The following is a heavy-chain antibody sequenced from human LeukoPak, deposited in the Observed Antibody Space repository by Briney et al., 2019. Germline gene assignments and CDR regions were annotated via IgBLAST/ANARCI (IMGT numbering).Heavy chain of an antibody. J-gene: IGHJ1*01. CDR1: GFTFNNYA. Sequence: PGGSLRLSCAGSGFTFNNYALHWVRQAPGKGLEWVAAISFDGINDSYADSVKGRFTISRDNSKNTVHLQMNSLRPEDSAVYYCARDLPISTNWNSEYFQHWGQGTLVTVSS. CDR2: ISFDGIND. CDR3: ARDLPISTNWNSEYFQH. D-gene: IGHD1-1*01. V-gene: IGHV3-30*04.